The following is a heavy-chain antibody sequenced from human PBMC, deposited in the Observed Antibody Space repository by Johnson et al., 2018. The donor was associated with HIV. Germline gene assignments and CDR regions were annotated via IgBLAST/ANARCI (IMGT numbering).Heavy chain of an antibody. CDR2: ISYDGSNK. D-gene: IGHD1-20*01. CDR1: GFTFSSYA. J-gene: IGHJ3*02. V-gene: IGHV3-30-3*01. Sequence: QVQLVESGGGVVQPGRSLRLSCAASGFTFSSYAMHWVRQAPGKGLEWVAFISYDGSNKYYADSVKGRFTISRDNSKNTLYLQMNSLRAEGTAVYYCAREMYNWNDRSDACDIWGQGTMVTVSS. CDR3: AREMYNWNDRSDACDI.